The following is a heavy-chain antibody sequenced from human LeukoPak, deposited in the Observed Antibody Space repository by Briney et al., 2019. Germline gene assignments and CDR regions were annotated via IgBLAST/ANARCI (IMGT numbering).Heavy chain of an antibody. D-gene: IGHD3-9*01. J-gene: IGHJ4*02. Sequence: ASVKVSCKASGYTSTGSYMHWVRQAPGQGLEWMGWSNPNSGGTNYAQKFQGRVTMTRDTSISTVYMELSRLTSDDTAVFYCARRYYDSLTGYYPFDRWGQGTLVTVSS. CDR3: ARRYYDSLTGYYPFDR. CDR2: SNPNSGGT. CDR1: GYTSTGSY. V-gene: IGHV1-2*02.